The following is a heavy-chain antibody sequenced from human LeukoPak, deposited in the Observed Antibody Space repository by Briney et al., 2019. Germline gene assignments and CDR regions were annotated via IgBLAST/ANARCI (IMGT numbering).Heavy chain of an antibody. Sequence: ASETLSLTCTVSGGSISSSSYYWGWIRQPPGKGLEWIGSIYYSGSTYYNPSLKSRVTISVDTSKNQFSLKLSSVTAADTAVYYCARGAGFDYWGQGTLVTVSS. V-gene: IGHV4-39*07. CDR2: IYYSGST. CDR1: GGSISSSSYY. J-gene: IGHJ4*02. CDR3: ARGAGFDY.